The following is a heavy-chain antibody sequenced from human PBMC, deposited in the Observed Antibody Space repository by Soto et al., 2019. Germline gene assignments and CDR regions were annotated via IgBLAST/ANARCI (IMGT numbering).Heavy chain of an antibody. CDR3: ARMGDVPYYYYGMDV. D-gene: IGHD3-16*01. J-gene: IGHJ6*02. V-gene: IGHV1-18*01. CDR1: GYTFTTYG. Sequence: QVQLVQSGAEVKKPGASVTVSCKASGYTFTTYGVSWVRQAPGQGLEWLGWINGYNGNAKYAENLQGRVSMTTDTSTSTAYMELRSLRSDDTAVYYCARMGDVPYYYYGMDVWVQGTTVTASS. CDR2: INGYNGNA.